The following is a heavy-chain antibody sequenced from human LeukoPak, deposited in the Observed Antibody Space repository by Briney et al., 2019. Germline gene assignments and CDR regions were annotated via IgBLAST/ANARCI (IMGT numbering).Heavy chain of an antibody. CDR1: GGSFSGYY. D-gene: IGHD1-26*01. Sequence: PSETLSLTCAVYGGSFSGYYWSWIRQPPGKGLEWIGEINHSGSTNYNPSLKSRVTISVDTSKNQFSLKLSSVTAAVTAVYYCARGSIVGATLEFDPWGQGTLVTVSS. CDR2: INHSGST. J-gene: IGHJ5*02. V-gene: IGHV4-34*01. CDR3: ARGSIVGATLEFDP.